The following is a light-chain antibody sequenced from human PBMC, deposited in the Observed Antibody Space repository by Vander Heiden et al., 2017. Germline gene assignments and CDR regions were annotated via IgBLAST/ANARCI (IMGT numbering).Light chain of an antibody. CDR2: GAS. J-gene: IGKJ2*01. V-gene: IGKV3-15*01. CDR1: QSVSSN. CDR3: QQYNNWPLYT. Sequence: EIVMTQSPATLSVSPGERATLSCRASQSVSSNLAWYQQKPGQAPRLLIYGASTRATGIPARFSGSGYGTEFTLTISSRQSEDFAVYYCQQYNNWPLYTFGQGTKLXIK.